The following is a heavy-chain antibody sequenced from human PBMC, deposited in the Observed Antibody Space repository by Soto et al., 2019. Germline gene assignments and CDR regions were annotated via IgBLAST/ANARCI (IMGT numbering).Heavy chain of an antibody. CDR1: GGSFSGHS. J-gene: IGHJ5*01. V-gene: IGHV4-34*01. CDR3: STRAYDTNGYYRFDP. Sequence: SETLSLTCAVYGGSFSGHSCAWIRQSPGKGLGWIGDINHSGRVNYSPSLKSRVTISLDTSKNQFSLTLSAVTAADTAMYYCSTRAYDTNGYYRFDPWGQGTLVTVSS. CDR2: INHSGRV. D-gene: IGHD3-22*01.